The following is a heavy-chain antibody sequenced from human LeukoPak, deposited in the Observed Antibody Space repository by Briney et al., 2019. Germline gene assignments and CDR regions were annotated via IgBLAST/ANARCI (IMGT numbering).Heavy chain of an antibody. CDR1: GFTFSSYG. D-gene: IGHD4-23*01. V-gene: IGHV3-30*03. CDR2: ISYDGSNK. CDR3: ARAYGGSLLD. J-gene: IGHJ4*02. Sequence: GRSLRLSCAASGFTFSSYGMHWVRQAPGKGLESVAVISYDGSNKYYADSVKGRFTISRDNSKNTLYLQMNSLRAEDTAVYYCARAYGGSLLDWGQGTLVTVSS.